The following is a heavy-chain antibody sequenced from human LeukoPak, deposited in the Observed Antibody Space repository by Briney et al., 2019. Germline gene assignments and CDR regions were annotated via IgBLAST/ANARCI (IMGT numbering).Heavy chain of an antibody. CDR3: ARDRSDYSNYERHFDY. J-gene: IGHJ4*02. D-gene: IGHD4-11*01. CDR2: MNPNSGNT. CDR1: GYTFTNYD. Sequence: GASVKVSCKTSGYTFTNYDINWVRQAAGQGLEWMGLMNPNSGNTDYAQKFQGRATITRDTSINTAYMELSSLTSEDTAVYYCARDRSDYSNYERHFDYWGQGTLVTVSS. V-gene: IGHV1-8*03.